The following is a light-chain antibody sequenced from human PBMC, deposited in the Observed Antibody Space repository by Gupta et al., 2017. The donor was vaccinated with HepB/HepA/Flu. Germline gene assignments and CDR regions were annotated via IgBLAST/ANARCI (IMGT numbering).Light chain of an antibody. CDR3: QQSYSTPGT. CDR1: QSISSY. Sequence: DIQLNQPASSLSSSLGDRVTITCRASQSISSYLNWYQQKPGKAPKLLIYAASSLQSGVPSRFSGSGSGTDFTLTISSLQPEDFATYYCQQSYSTPGTFGQGTRLEIK. J-gene: IGKJ5*01. V-gene: IGKV1-39*01. CDR2: AAS.